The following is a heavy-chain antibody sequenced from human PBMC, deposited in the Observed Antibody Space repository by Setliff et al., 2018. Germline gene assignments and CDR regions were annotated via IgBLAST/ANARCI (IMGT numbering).Heavy chain of an antibody. CDR2: IYHSGST. CDR3: ARRHCSGGSCYSLNYFDY. D-gene: IGHD2-15*01. CDR1: GYFISSGYY. Sequence: SLTCAVSGYFISSGYYWGWIRQPPGKGLEWIGSIYHSGSTYYNPSLKSRVTISVDTSKKQFSLKLSSVTAADTAVYYCARRHCSGGSCYSLNYFDYWGQGTLVTVSS. V-gene: IGHV4-38-2*01. J-gene: IGHJ4*02.